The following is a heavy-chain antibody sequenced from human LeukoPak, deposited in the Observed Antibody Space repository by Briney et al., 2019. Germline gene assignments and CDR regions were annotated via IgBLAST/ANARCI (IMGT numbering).Heavy chain of an antibody. CDR2: IYYSGST. CDR3: XXXXXWSYSNYLYYFDY. Sequence: SETLSLTCTVSGGSISSGDYYWSWIRQPPGKGLEWIGYIYYSGSTYYNPSLKSRVTISVDTSKNQFSLKLSSVTAADTAVYYXXXXXXWSYSNYLYYFDYWGQGTLVTVSS. V-gene: IGHV4-30-4*01. CDR1: GGSISSGDYY. J-gene: IGHJ4*02. D-gene: IGHD4-4*01.